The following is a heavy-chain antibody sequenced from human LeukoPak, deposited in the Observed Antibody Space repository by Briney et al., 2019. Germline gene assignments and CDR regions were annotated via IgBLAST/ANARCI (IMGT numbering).Heavy chain of an antibody. Sequence: GGSLRLSCAASGFTLSRHNMHWVRQAPGKGLEWVAVIWSDGNNKYYADSVKGRFTISRDNSKNTLYLEMNSLRADDTAVYYCARDNPETTTTTLDLDYWGQGTLVTVSS. D-gene: IGHD4-17*01. CDR2: IWSDGNNK. CDR3: ARDNPETTTTTLDLDY. CDR1: GFTLSRHN. J-gene: IGHJ4*02. V-gene: IGHV3-33*01.